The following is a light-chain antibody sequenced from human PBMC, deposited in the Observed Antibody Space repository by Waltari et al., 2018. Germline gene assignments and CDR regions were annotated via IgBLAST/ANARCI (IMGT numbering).Light chain of an antibody. CDR2: KAS. CDR1: QSISTW. CDR3: QQYNNNSPFT. V-gene: IGKV1-5*03. J-gene: IGKJ3*01. Sequence: DIQMTQSPSTLSASIGDRVTITCRASQSISTWLAWYQQKPGKAPKLLIYKASSLLSGVPSGFSGSGSGTEFTLTISSLQPDDFATYYCQQYNNNSPFTFGPGTKVDIK.